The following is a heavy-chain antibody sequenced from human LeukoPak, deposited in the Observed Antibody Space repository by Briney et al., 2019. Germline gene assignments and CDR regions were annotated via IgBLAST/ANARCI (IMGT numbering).Heavy chain of an antibody. V-gene: IGHV3-30-3*01. CDR1: GFTFSSYA. J-gene: IGHJ6*02. Sequence: GGSLRLSCAASGFTFSSYAMHWVRQAPGKGLEWVAVISYDGSNKYYADSVKGRFTISRDNSKNTLCLQMNSLRAEDTAVYYCARKYYYDSSGYRYYYYGMDVWGQGTTVTVSS. D-gene: IGHD3-22*01. CDR3: ARKYYYDSSGYRYYYYGMDV. CDR2: ISYDGSNK.